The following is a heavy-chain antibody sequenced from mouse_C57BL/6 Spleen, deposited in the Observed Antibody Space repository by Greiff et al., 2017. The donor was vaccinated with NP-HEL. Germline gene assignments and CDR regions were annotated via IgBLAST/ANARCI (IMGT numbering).Heavy chain of an antibody. V-gene: IGHV5-12*01. D-gene: IGHD2-3*01. CDR3: ARDGHMDV. J-gene: IGHJ4*01. CDR1: GFTFSDYY. CDR2: ISNGGGST. Sequence: EVMLVESGGGLVQPGGSLKLSCAASGFTFSDYYMYWVRQTPEKRLEWVAYISNGGGSTYYPDTVKGRFTISRDNAKNTLYLQMSRLKAEDTAMYYCARDGHMDVWGQGTSVTVSS.